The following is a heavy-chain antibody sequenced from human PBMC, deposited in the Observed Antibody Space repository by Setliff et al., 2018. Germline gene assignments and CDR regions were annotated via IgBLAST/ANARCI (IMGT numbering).Heavy chain of an antibody. J-gene: IGHJ4*02. D-gene: IGHD3-10*01. CDR3: ARLYEFGELFSNY. CDR1: GYSISSGYY. Sequence: LTCAVSGYSISSGYYWGWIRQPPGKGLEWIGSIYHSGSTYYNPSLKSRVTISVDTSKNQFSLKLSSVTAADTAVYYCARLYEFGELFSNYWGQGTQVTVS. V-gene: IGHV4-38-2*01. CDR2: IYHSGST.